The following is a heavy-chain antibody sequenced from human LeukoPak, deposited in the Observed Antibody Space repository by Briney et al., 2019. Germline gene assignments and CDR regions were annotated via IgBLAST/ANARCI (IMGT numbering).Heavy chain of an antibody. D-gene: IGHD3-10*01. CDR2: IYYSGST. J-gene: IGHJ4*02. Sequence: PSPTLSITCTVSGGSISSSSYYWGWIREPPGKGLEWIGSIYYSGSTYYNPSLKSRVTISVDTSTTQFSLKLSSVTAADTAVYYCARVWLLWSGELSTLFDYWGQGTLVTVSS. CDR3: ARVWLLWSGELSTLFDY. V-gene: IGHV4-39*07. CDR1: GGSISSSSYY.